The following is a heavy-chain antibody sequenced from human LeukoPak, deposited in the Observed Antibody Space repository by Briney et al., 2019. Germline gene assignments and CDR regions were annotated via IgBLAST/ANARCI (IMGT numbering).Heavy chain of an antibody. CDR2: ITNDGSST. J-gene: IGHJ4*02. D-gene: IGHD6-13*01. CDR1: GLTFSSHW. V-gene: IGHV3-74*01. CDR3: ARPLDSSNNYFDY. Sequence: GGSLRLSCAASGLTFSSHWMHWVRQAPGKGLVWVSRITNDGSSTTYADSVKGRFTISRDNAKSSLYLQMNSLRAEDTAVYYCARPLDSSNNYFDYWGQGTLVTVSA.